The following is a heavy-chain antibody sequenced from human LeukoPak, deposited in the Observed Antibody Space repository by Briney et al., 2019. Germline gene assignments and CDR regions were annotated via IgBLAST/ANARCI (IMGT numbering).Heavy chain of an antibody. D-gene: IGHD3-22*01. CDR3: ARKFRGYYDSTRRYYFDY. V-gene: IGHV4-34*01. Sequence: SETMSLTCAVDGRSFSGYYWSWIRQPPGKGLEWIGEINHSGSTNYNPSLKSRVTISVDTSKNQFSLKLSSVTAADTAVYYCARKFRGYYDSTRRYYFDYWGQGTLVTVSS. J-gene: IGHJ4*02. CDR1: GRSFSGYY. CDR2: INHSGST.